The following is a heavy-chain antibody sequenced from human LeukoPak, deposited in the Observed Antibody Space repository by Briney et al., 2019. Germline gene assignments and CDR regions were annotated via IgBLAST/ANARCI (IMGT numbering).Heavy chain of an antibody. V-gene: IGHV3-23*01. CDR2: ISGSGGST. D-gene: IGHD3-22*01. J-gene: IGHJ4*02. Sequence: GGSLRLSCAASGFTFSSYAMSWVRQAPGKGLEWVSAISGSGGSTYYADSVKGRFTIPRDNSKNTLYLQMNRLRAEDTAVYYCAKVPLVSPSSGYYYWGQGTLVTVSS. CDR3: AKVPLVSPSSGYYY. CDR1: GFTFSSYA.